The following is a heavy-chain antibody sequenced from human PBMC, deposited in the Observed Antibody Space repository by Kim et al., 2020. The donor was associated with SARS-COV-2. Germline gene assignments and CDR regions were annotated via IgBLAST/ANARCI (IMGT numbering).Heavy chain of an antibody. CDR3: ARVRRYSGYAYFDY. Sequence: DSVKDRSTIPRENAKNSLYLQMNSLGAEDTAVYYCARVRRYSGYAYFDYWGQGTLVTVSS. D-gene: IGHD5-12*01. J-gene: IGHJ4*02. V-gene: IGHV3-11*01.